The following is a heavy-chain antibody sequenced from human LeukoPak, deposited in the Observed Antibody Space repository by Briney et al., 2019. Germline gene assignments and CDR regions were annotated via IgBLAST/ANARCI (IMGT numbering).Heavy chain of an antibody. D-gene: IGHD2-2*01. CDR3: AREAPAGTGMDV. CDR2: IYYSGST. V-gene: IGHV4-31*03. CDR1: GGSISSGGYY. Sequence: PSQTLSLTCTVSGGSISSGGYYWSWIRQHPGKGLEWIGYIYYSGSTYYNPSLKSRVTISVDTSKNQFSLKLSSVTAADTAVYYCAREAPAGTGMDVWGQGTTVTVSS. J-gene: IGHJ6*02.